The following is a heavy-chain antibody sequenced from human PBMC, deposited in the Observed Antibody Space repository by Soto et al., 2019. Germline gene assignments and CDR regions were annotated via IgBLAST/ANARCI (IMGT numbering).Heavy chain of an antibody. V-gene: IGHV4-4*07. Sequence: SETLSLTCTVSGGSISSYYWSWIRQPAGKGLEWIGRIYTSGSTNYNPSLKSRVTMSVDTSKNQFSLKLSSVTAADTAVYYCARVGSGGVVVPAASYYYYYGMDVWGQGTTVTVSS. CDR1: GGSISSYY. J-gene: IGHJ6*02. CDR3: ARVGSGGVVVPAASYYYYYGMDV. D-gene: IGHD2-2*01. CDR2: IYTSGST.